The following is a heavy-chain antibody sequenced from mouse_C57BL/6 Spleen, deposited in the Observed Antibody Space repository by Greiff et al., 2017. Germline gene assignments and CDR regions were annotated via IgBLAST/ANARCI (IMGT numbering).Heavy chain of an antibody. Sequence: EVKLVESGGDLVKPGGSLKLSCAASGFTFSSYGLSWVRQTPDKRLAWVATISSGGSYTSCTASVKGRFTISRDNAKNTLYLQMSSLKSDDTAMYYCARHLYGGYYYAMDYWGQGTSVTVSS. J-gene: IGHJ4*01. CDR2: ISSGGSYT. D-gene: IGHD2-3*01. CDR3: ARHLYGGYYYAMDY. CDR1: GFTFSSYG. V-gene: IGHV5-6*01.